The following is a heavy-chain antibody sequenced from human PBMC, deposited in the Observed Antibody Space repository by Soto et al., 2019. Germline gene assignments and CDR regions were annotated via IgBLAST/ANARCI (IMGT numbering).Heavy chain of an antibody. CDR2: IYHSGST. D-gene: IGHD6-25*01. V-gene: IGHV4-30-2*01. CDR3: AGDKLSSGYYFDY. CDR1: GGSISIGGYS. J-gene: IGHJ4*02. Sequence: SSETLSLTCAVSGGSISIGGYSLSWIRQPPGKGLEWIGYIYHSGSTYYNPSLKSRVTISVERSKNQFSLKLSSVTAADTDVYYCAGDKLSSGYYFDYWGQGTLVTVSS.